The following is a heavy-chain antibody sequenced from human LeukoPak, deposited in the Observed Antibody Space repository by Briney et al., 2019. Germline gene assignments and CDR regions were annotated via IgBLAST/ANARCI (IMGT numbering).Heavy chain of an antibody. CDR1: GFTVSSNY. CDR2: IYSGGST. V-gene: IGHV3-53*01. CDR3: ARAARYGSGSYSSY. Sequence: GSLRLSCAASGFTVSSNYMSWVRQAPGKGLEWVSVIYSGGSTYYADSVKGRFTISRDNSKNTLYLQMNSLRAADTAVYYCARAARYGSGSYSSYWGQGTLVTVSS. D-gene: IGHD3-10*01. J-gene: IGHJ4*02.